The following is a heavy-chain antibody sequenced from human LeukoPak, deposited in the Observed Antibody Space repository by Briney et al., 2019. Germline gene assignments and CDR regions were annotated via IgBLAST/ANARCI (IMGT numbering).Heavy chain of an antibody. D-gene: IGHD6-13*01. CDR2: VSHPRPTT. Sequence: GGSLRLSCAASGFTFSDYALHWGGQAPGKGLEGVSLVSHPRPTTHYAVSVSGRFPISRDNSKTTLYLPMNSLTPDDTAIYYCMRIRLASPGIFYWGQVTLVSFSS. J-gene: IGHJ4*02. V-gene: IGHV3-30*04. CDR1: GFTFSDYA. CDR3: MRIRLASPGIFY.